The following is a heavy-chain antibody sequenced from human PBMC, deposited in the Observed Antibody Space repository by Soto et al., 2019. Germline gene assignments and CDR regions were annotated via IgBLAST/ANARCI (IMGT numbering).Heavy chain of an antibody. V-gene: IGHV3-30-3*01. CDR3: ARDLLRYSSGWYRLDY. CDR2: ISYDGSNK. Sequence: GGSLRLSCAASGFTFSSYAMHWVRQAPGKGLEWVAVISYDGSNKYYADSVKGRFTISRDNSKNTLYLQMNSLRAEDTAVYYCARDLLRYSSGWYRLDYWGQGTLVTVSS. CDR1: GFTFSSYA. J-gene: IGHJ4*02. D-gene: IGHD6-19*01.